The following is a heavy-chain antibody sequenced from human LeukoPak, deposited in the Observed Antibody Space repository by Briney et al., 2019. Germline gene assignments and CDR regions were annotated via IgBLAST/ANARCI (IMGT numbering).Heavy chain of an antibody. D-gene: IGHD4-23*01. V-gene: IGHV3-7*01. CDR2: IKQDGSEK. Sequence: GGSLRLSCAASGFTFSSYWMSWVRQAPGKGLEWVANIKQDGSEKYYVDSVKGRFTISRDNAKNSLYLQMNSLRAEDTAVYYCARGYGGNLYYFDYWGQGTLVTVSS. CDR1: GFTFSSYW. J-gene: IGHJ4*02. CDR3: ARGYGGNLYYFDY.